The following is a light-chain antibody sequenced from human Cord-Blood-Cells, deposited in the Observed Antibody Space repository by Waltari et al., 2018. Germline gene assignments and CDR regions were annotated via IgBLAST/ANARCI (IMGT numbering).Light chain of an antibody. CDR1: QGISSY. CDR3: QQYYSYPFT. Sequence: AIRMTQSPSSLSASTGDRVTITCRASQGISSYLAWYQQKPGKVPKLLIYAASTLQSGVPSRFSGSGSGTDLTLTISCLQSEDFATYYCQQYYSYPFTFGPGTKVDIK. J-gene: IGKJ3*01. V-gene: IGKV1-8*01. CDR2: AAS.